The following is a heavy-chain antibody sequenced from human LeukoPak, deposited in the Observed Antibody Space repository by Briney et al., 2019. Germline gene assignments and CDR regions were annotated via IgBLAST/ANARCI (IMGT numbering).Heavy chain of an antibody. D-gene: IGHD1-26*01. CDR1: GYTFTSYY. V-gene: IGHV1-46*03. CDR3: AGVREWELLKGNWFDP. CDR2: INPSGGST. Sequence: GASVKVSCKASGYTFTSYYMHWVRQAPGQGLEWMGIINPSGGSTSYAQKFQGRVTMTRDTSTSTVYMELSSLRSVDTAVYYCAGVREWELLKGNWFDPWGQGTLVTVSS. J-gene: IGHJ5*02.